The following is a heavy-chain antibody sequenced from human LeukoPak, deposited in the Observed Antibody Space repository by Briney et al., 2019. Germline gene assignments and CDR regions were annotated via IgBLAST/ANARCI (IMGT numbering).Heavy chain of an antibody. CDR3: ARKSSGTYYDFDY. CDR2: IHPGDSDT. Sequence: GESLQISCQGSGYTFTSYWIGWVRQMPGKGLEWMGIIHPGDSDTRYSPSIQGQVTISVDKSISTAYLQWSGLRASDTAMYYCARKSSGTYYDFDYWGQGTLVTVSS. J-gene: IGHJ4*02. CDR1: GYTFTSYW. V-gene: IGHV5-51*01. D-gene: IGHD1-26*01.